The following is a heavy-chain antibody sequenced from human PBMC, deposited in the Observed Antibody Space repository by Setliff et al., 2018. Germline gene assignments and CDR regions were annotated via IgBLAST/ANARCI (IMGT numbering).Heavy chain of an antibody. CDR1: GYSFTSYW. D-gene: IGHD6-19*01. V-gene: IGHV5-51*01. CDR3: ARQAVAGSDAFDI. Sequence: GESLTISCKGSGYSFTSYWIGWVRQMPGKGLEWMGIIYPGDSDTRYSPSFQGQVTISADKSISTAYLQWSSLKASDTAMYYCARQAVAGSDAFDIWGQGTRVTVSS. CDR2: IYPGDSDT. J-gene: IGHJ3*02.